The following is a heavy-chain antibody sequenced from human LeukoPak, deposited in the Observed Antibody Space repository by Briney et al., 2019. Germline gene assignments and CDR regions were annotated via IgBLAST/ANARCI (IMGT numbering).Heavy chain of an antibody. CDR2: ISGSGGST. D-gene: IGHD6-19*01. J-gene: IGHJ4*02. CDR3: AKVVSEGYSSGWLVDY. Sequence: GGSLRLSCAASGSTFSSYAMSWVRQAPGKGLEWVSAISGSGGSTYYADSVKGRFTISRDNSKNTLYLQMNSLRAEDTAVYYCAKVVSEGYSSGWLVDYWGQGTLVTVSS. CDR1: GSTFSSYA. V-gene: IGHV3-23*01.